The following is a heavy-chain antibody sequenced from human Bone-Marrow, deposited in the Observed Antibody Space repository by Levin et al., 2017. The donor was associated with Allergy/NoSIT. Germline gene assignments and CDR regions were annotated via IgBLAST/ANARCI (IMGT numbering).Heavy chain of an antibody. J-gene: IGHJ6*02. V-gene: IGHV3-48*02. D-gene: IGHD7-27*01. CDR2: ISSSSSTI. Sequence: GESLKISCAASGFTFSSYSMNWVRQAPGKGLEWVSYISSSSSTIYYADSVKGRFTISRDNAKNSLYLQMNSLRDEDTAVYYCAREPPRDSPGDYYGMDVWGQGTTVTVSS. CDR1: GFTFSSYS. CDR3: AREPPRDSPGDYYGMDV.